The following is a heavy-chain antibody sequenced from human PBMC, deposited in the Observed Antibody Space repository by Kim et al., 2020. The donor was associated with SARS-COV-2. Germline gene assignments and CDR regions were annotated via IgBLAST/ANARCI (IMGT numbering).Heavy chain of an antibody. J-gene: IGHJ6*02. CDR2: IVVGSGNT. V-gene: IGHV1-58*02. Sequence: SVTVSCKASGFTFTSSAMQWVRQARGQRLEWIGWIVVGSGNTNYAQKFQERVTITRDMSTSTAYMELSSLRSEDTAVYYCAADTKPKIYDFWSGTKGDDYYYGMDDWGQGTTVTVSS. CDR1: GFTFTSSA. D-gene: IGHD3-3*01. CDR3: AADTKPKIYDFWSGTKGDDYYYGMDD.